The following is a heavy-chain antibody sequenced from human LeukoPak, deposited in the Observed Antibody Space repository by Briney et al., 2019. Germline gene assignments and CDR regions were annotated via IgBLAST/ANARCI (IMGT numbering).Heavy chain of an antibody. CDR1: GFSFSGHW. D-gene: IGHD6-25*01. CDR2: ISPTGSTT. CDR3: AKGAAKAGIDY. V-gene: IGHV3-74*01. Sequence: GGSLRLSCTASGFSFSGHWMHWARQLPGKGLVWVSRISPTGSTTSYADSVKGRFTVSRDNAKNTLYLQVNNLRAEDTAVYYCAKGAAKAGIDYWGQGTLVTVSS. J-gene: IGHJ4*02.